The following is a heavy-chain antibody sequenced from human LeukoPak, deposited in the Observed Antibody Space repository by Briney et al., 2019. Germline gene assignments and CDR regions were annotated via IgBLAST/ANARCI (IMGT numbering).Heavy chain of an antibody. D-gene: IGHD3-22*01. V-gene: IGHV3-21*01. CDR1: GFTFSSYS. J-gene: IGHJ4*02. CDR2: ISSSSSYI. CDR3: ARETGSSGYYFDY. Sequence: PGGSLRLSCAASGFTFSSYSMNWVRQAPGKGLEWVSSISSSSSYIYYAVSVKGRFTISRDNAKNSLYLQMNSLRAEDTAVYYCARETGSSGYYFDYWGQGTLVTVSS.